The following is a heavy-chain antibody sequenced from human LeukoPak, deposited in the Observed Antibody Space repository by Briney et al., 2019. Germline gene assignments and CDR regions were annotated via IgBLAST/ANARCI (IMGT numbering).Heavy chain of an antibody. CDR3: ARNPVQLKRRDAFDI. J-gene: IGHJ3*02. D-gene: IGHD1-1*01. Sequence: ASVKVSCKASGYTFTSYGISWVRQAPGQGLEWMGWISAYNGNTNYAQKLQGRVTMTTDTSTSTAYMELRSLRSDDTAVYYCARNPVQLKRRDAFDIWGQGTMVTVSS. V-gene: IGHV1-18*01. CDR1: GYTFTSYG. CDR2: ISAYNGNT.